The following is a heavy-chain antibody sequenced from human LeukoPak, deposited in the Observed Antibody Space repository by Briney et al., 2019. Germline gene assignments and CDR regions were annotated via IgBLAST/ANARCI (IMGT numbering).Heavy chain of an antibody. Sequence: PGGSLRLSCAASGFTFSSYAMHWVRQAPGKGLEWVAVISYDGSNKYYADSVKGRFTISRDNSKNTLYLQINSLRAEDTAVYYCARDPRGYSGYDYRGLGYFGYWGQGTLVTVSS. CDR3: ARDPRGYSGYDYRGLGYFGY. CDR1: GFTFSSYA. V-gene: IGHV3-30-3*01. J-gene: IGHJ4*02. D-gene: IGHD5-12*01. CDR2: ISYDGSNK.